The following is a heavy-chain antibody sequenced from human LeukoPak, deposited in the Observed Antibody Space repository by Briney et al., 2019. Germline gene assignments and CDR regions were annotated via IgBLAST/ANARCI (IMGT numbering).Heavy chain of an antibody. Sequence: PGGSLRLSCVASGFIFTTYGMHWVRQAPGRGLEWVAFIRFDGSKEDYGDSVKGRFTISRDNSKNTLYLQMNSLRLEDTAVYYCARVGTAAAAHWFDPWGQGTLVTV. CDR2: IRFDGSKE. CDR1: GFIFTTYG. D-gene: IGHD6-25*01. J-gene: IGHJ5*02. CDR3: ARVGTAAAAHWFDP. V-gene: IGHV3-30*02.